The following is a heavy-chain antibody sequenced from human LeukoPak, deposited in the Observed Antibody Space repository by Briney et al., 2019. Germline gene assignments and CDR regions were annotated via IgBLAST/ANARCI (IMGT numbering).Heavy chain of an antibody. Sequence: SETLSLTCTVSGGSISSSSYYWGWIRQPPGKGLEWIGSIYYSGSTYYNPSLKSRVTISVDTSKNQFSLKLSSVTAADTAVYYCAGPRRVGLPKARTDAFDIWGQGTMVTVSS. J-gene: IGHJ3*02. CDR1: GGSISSSSYY. CDR3: AGPRRVGLPKARTDAFDI. D-gene: IGHD6-6*01. CDR2: IYYSGST. V-gene: IGHV4-39*07.